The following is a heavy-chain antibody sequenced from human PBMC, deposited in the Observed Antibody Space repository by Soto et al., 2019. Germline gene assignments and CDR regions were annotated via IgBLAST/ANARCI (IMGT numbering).Heavy chain of an antibody. V-gene: IGHV1-8*01. CDR3: ARRAETNGWNGFGAHKYYFDS. Sequence: SVKVACRAYGTTLTGYNIYGFRQATGQGLEGMGWMNPNTGNSAYAQKFQGRVTVTSDTSINTVHMELNSLRSEDTAVYYCARRAETNGWNGFGAHKYYFDSWGQGTLVTVSS. CDR1: GTTLTGYN. CDR2: MNPNTGNS. J-gene: IGHJ4*02. D-gene: IGHD1-1*01.